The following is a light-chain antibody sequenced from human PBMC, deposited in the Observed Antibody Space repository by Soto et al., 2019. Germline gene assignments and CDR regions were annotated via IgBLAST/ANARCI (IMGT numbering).Light chain of an antibody. J-gene: IGLJ2*01. CDR2: DVI. CDR1: SSDVGGYDY. V-gene: IGLV2-11*01. Sequence: QSALTQPRSVSGSPGQSVTISCTGTSSDVGGYDYVSWYQQHPGKAPKLMIFDVIKRPSGVPDRFSGSKSGYTASLTISGLQAEDEADYYCCSYAGGYTLGAFGGGTKVTVL. CDR3: CSYAGGYTLGA.